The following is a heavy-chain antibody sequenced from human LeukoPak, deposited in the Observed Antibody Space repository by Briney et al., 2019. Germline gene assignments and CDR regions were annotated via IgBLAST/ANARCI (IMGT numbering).Heavy chain of an antibody. CDR1: GFTFSSYD. CDR2: IGIAGDT. D-gene: IGHD6-6*01. Sequence: GGSLRLSCAASGFTFSSYDMHWVRQTTGKGLEWVLSIGIAGDTYYPGSVKGRFTISRENAKNSLYLQMNSLRAGDTAVYYCARAPPYSSASWGYYGMDVWGQGTTVTVSS. J-gene: IGHJ6*02. V-gene: IGHV3-13*01. CDR3: ARAPPYSSASWGYYGMDV.